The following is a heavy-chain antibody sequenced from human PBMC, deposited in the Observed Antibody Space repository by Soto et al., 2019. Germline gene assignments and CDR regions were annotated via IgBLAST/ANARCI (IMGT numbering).Heavy chain of an antibody. CDR1: GYTFTSYD. D-gene: IGHD3-22*01. V-gene: IGHV1-8*01. Sequence: ASVKVSCKASGYTFTSYDINWVRQATGQGLEWMGWMNPNSGNTGYAQKFQGRVTMTRNTSISTAYMELSSLRSEDTAVYYCARFKYYYDSSGYSWEYYFDYWGQGTLVTVSS. J-gene: IGHJ4*02. CDR3: ARFKYYYDSSGYSWEYYFDY. CDR2: MNPNSGNT.